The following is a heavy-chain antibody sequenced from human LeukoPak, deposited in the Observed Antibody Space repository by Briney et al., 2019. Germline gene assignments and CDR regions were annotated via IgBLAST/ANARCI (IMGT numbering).Heavy chain of an antibody. CDR2: ISGSGGST. V-gene: IGHV3-23*01. CDR3: ARDLGPHRSSPNTGAFDI. D-gene: IGHD1-26*01. J-gene: IGHJ3*02. Sequence: PGGSLRLSCAASGFTFSSYAMSWVRQAPGKGLEWVSAISGSGGSTYYADSVKGRFTISRDNAKTSLYLQMSNMRADDTAVYYCARDLGPHRSSPNTGAFDIWGQGTMSPCLQ. CDR1: GFTFSSYA.